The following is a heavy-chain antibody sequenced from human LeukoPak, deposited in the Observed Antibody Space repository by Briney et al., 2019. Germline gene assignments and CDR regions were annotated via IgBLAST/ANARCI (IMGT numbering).Heavy chain of an antibody. CDR2: MKEDGSEI. CDR3: ARGGARYLDS. CDR1: GFTFSSYW. V-gene: IGHV3-7*01. J-gene: IGHJ5*02. Sequence: GGSLRLSCAASGFTFSSYWMMWLRQAPGKGLEWVAKMKEDGSEIYYVDSVKGRFTICRDNAKNSLCLQMSSLTVEDTAVYYCARGGARYLDSWGQGTLVTVSS. D-gene: IGHD3-9*01.